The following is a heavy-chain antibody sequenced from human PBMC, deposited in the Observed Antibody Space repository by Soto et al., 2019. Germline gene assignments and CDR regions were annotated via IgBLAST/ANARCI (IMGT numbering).Heavy chain of an antibody. CDR2: IYWDDDR. J-gene: IGHJ3*02. V-gene: IGHV2-5*02. CDR1: GFSLSTSVVA. D-gene: IGHD3-10*01. CDR3: THMRSYYGSGRHAFDI. Sequence: QITLKESGPTLVKPTQTLTLTCTFSGFSLSTSVVAVGWIRQPPGKALEWLALIYWDDDRRYSSFLKSRLTITQDPYKNQVVLTMTNMDPVDTATYYCTHMRSYYGSGRHAFDIWGQGTMVTVSS.